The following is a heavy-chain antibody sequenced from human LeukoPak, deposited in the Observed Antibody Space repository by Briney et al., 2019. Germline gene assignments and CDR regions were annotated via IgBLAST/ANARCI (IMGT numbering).Heavy chain of an antibody. Sequence: SETLSLTCTVSGGSISSSSYYWGWIRQPPGKGLEWIGSIHYSGSTYYNPSLKSRVTISVDTSKNQFSLKLSSVTAADTAVYYCARHSAEYYDFWSGYYRSYYFDYWGQGTLVTVSS. CDR3: ARHSAEYYDFWSGYYRSYYFDY. D-gene: IGHD3-3*01. CDR1: GGSISSSSYY. J-gene: IGHJ4*02. V-gene: IGHV4-39*01. CDR2: IHYSGST.